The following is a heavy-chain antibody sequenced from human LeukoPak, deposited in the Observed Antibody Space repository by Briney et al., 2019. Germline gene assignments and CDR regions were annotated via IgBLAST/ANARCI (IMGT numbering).Heavy chain of an antibody. CDR3: AKVSPNVSPWARAPFDY. CDR2: ISDSGGTT. V-gene: IGHV3-23*01. D-gene: IGHD4/OR15-4a*01. J-gene: IGHJ4*02. CDR1: GFTFNTYA. Sequence: GGSLRLSCAASGFTFNTYAMTWVRQAPGKGLEWVSGISDSGGTTYYADSVKGRFTISRDNSKNTLYLQLNSLRVEDTAVYYCAKVSPNVSPWARAPFDYWGQGTLVTVSS.